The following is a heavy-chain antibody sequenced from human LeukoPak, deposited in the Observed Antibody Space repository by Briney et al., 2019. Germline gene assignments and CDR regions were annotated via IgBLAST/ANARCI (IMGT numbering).Heavy chain of an antibody. CDR3: ARGMTDSSGYYFDY. Sequence: SEALSLTCTVSGGSISSYYWSWIRQPPGKGLEWIGYIYYSGSTNYNPSLKSRVTISVDTSKNQFSLKLSSVTAADTAVYYCARGMTDSSGYYFDYWGQGTLVTVSS. CDR2: IYYSGST. V-gene: IGHV4-59*01. D-gene: IGHD3-22*01. J-gene: IGHJ4*02. CDR1: GGSISSYY.